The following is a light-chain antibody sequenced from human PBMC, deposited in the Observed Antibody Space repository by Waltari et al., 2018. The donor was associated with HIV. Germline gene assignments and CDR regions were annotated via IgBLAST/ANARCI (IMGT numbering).Light chain of an antibody. CDR3: CSYAGSYIWV. V-gene: IGLV2-11*01. J-gene: IGLJ3*02. CDR2: EVT. CDR1: SSDVGDYNY. Sequence: QSALTQPRSVSGSPGQSVTISCTGTSSDVGDYNYVSWYQQHPDKAPKLMIYEVTKRPAGVPERFSGSKSGNTASLTISGLQAEDEADYYCCSYAGSYIWVFGGGTKVSVL.